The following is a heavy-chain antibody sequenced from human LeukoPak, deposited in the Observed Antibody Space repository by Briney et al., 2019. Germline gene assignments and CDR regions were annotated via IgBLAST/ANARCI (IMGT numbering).Heavy chain of an antibody. D-gene: IGHD3-3*01. Sequence: MPSETLSLTCTVSGGSISSYYWSWIRQPPGKGLEWIGYIYYSGSTNYNPSLKSRVTISVDTSKNQFSLKLSSVTAADTAVYYCARGGDFWSGYPDYYFDYWGQGTLVTVSS. CDR1: GGSISSYY. CDR3: ARGGDFWSGYPDYYFDY. CDR2: IYYSGST. V-gene: IGHV4-59*01. J-gene: IGHJ4*02.